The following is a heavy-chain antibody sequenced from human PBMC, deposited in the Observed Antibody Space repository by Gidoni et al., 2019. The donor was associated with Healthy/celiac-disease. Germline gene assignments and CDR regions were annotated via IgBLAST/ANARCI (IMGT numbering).Heavy chain of an antibody. Sequence: QVQLQQWGAGLLKPSETLSLTCAVYGGSFSGYYWSWIRQPPGKGLEWMGEINHSGSTNYNPSLKSRVTISVDTSKNQFSLKLSSVTAADTAVYYCARAEGVAARPSWYFDLWGRGTLVTVSS. D-gene: IGHD6-6*01. CDR3: ARAEGVAARPSWYFDL. J-gene: IGHJ2*01. V-gene: IGHV4-34*01. CDR2: INHSGST. CDR1: GGSFSGYY.